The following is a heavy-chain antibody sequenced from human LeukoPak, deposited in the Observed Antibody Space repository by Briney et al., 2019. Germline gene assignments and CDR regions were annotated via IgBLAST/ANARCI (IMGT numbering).Heavy chain of an antibody. V-gene: IGHV3-30-3*01. D-gene: IGHD3-3*01. J-gene: IGHJ6*02. CDR2: ISYDGSNK. CDR3: ARDRSYYDFSSGYYTGYYGMDV. CDR1: GFTFSSYA. Sequence: PGGSLRLSCAASGFTFSSYAMHWVRQAPGKGLEWVAVISYDGSNKYYADSVKGRFTISRDNSKNTLYLQMNSLRAEDTAVYYCARDRSYYDFSSGYYTGYYGMDVWGQGTTVTVSS.